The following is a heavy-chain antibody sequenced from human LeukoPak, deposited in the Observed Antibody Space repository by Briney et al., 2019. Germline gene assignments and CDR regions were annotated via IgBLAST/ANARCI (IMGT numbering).Heavy chain of an antibody. D-gene: IGHD3-3*01. J-gene: IGHJ4*02. CDR2: IFCDDNQ. V-gene: IGHV2-5*02. CDR1: GFSLSSNGVG. CDR3: AHRGMLFGVVITFDY. Sequence: VSGPTLVNPTQTLTLTCSFSGFSLSSNGVGVGWIRQPPGKALEWLAFIFCDDNQHYNPSLKTRLTITKDTSKNQMVLTMTNMDPVDTATYYCAHRGMLFGVVITFDYWSQGTLVTVSS.